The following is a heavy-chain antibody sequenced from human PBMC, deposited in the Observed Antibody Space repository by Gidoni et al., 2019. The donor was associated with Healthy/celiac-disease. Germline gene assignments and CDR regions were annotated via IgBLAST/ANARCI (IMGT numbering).Heavy chain of an antibody. CDR3: AKERSGSYYNYLSWFDP. Sequence: QVQLVESGGGVVQPGRSLRLSCAASGFTFSSYGMHWVRQAPGKGLEWVAVISYDGSNKYYADSVKGRFTISRDNSKNTLYLQMNSLRAKDTAVYYCAKERSGSYYNYLSWFDPWGQGTLVTVSS. V-gene: IGHV3-30*18. J-gene: IGHJ5*02. CDR1: GFTFSSYG. CDR2: ISYDGSNK. D-gene: IGHD3-10*01.